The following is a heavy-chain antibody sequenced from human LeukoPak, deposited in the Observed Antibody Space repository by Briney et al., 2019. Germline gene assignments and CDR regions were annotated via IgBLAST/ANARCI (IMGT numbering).Heavy chain of an antibody. D-gene: IGHD2-15*01. CDR2: IIPDGSAK. CDR1: GFTFSNCW. V-gene: IGHV3-7*01. Sequence: GGSLRLSCAASGFTFSNCWMSWVRQAPGKGLEWVASIIPDGSAKFYVDSVKGRFTISRDNAKSSLYLQVNNLRVEDTAVYYCADVDASAWGQGTLVTVSS. J-gene: IGHJ5*02. CDR3: ADVDASA.